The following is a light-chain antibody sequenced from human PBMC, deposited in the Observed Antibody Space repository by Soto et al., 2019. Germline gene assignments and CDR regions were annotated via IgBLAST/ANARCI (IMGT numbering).Light chain of an antibody. CDR2: DTS. CDR3: HQRQSWPRT. Sequence: EIVMTQSPATLSVSPGESATLSCRASQSVSIKLAWYQQRPGRAPRLLIYDTSTRATGIPARFSGSGSGTDFTLTISDVEPEDFAVYYCHQRQSWPRTFGQGTKVDIK. V-gene: IGKV3-15*01. J-gene: IGKJ1*01. CDR1: QSVSIK.